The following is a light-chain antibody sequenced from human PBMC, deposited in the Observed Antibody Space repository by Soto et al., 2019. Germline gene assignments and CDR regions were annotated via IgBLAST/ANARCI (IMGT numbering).Light chain of an antibody. V-gene: IGKV1-5*01. CDR1: QGISGW. CDR2: DAS. Sequence: DIRMTQSPSTLSASVGDRVTITCRASQGISGWLAWYQQKPGKAPKLLIYDASSLESGVPSRFSGSGSGTEFTLTISSLRPDDFATYYCQQYNTLSGTFGQGTKVEIK. J-gene: IGKJ1*01. CDR3: QQYNTLSGT.